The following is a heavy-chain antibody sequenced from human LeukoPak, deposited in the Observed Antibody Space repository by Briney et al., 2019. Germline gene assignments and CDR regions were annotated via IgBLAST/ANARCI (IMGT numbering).Heavy chain of an antibody. J-gene: IGHJ6*03. Sequence: GGSLRLSCAASGFTFSSYGMHWVRQAPGKGLEWVAFIRYDGSNKYYADSAKGRFTISRDNSKNTLYLQMNSLRAEDTAVYYCAKLSVIGAYYYYYMDVWGKGTTVTVSS. V-gene: IGHV3-30*02. CDR1: GFTFSSYG. CDR3: AKLSVIGAYYYYYMDV. D-gene: IGHD7-27*01. CDR2: IRYDGSNK.